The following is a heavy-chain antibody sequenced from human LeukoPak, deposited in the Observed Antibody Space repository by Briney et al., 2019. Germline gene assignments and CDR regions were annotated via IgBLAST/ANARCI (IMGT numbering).Heavy chain of an antibody. CDR2: IYSGGST. J-gene: IGHJ4*02. D-gene: IGHD5-12*01. CDR1: QFSVGSSY. Sequence: GGSLRLSCAASQFSVGSSYMTWVRQAPGKGLEWVSLIYSGGSTYYADSVKDSFTISRDNSKNTLYLQMNSLRAEDTAVYYCARGPSGYHSTGGQGTLVTVSS. V-gene: IGHV3-66*01. CDR3: ARGPSGYHST.